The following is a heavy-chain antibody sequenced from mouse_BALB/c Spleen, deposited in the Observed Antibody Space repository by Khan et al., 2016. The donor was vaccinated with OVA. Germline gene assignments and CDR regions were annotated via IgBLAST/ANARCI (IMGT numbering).Heavy chain of an antibody. CDR2: ISTGGAYT. V-gene: IGHV5-6*01. J-gene: IGHJ3*01. D-gene: IGHD1-1*01. CDR1: GFTFSTYG. CDR3: ARLAYYYNSEGFAY. Sequence: EVELVESGGDFVRPGGSLKLSCAASGFTFSTYGMSWVRQTPNKRLEWVATISTGGAYTYYPDSVKGRFTISRDNAKNTLYLQLSSLRSEDTAIYYCARLAYYYNSEGFAYWGQETLVTVSA.